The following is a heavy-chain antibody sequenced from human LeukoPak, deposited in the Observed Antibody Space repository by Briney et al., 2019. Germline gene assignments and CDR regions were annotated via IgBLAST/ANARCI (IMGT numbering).Heavy chain of an antibody. CDR2: ISYDGSNK. V-gene: IGHV3-30*18. CDR1: GFTFSSYG. Sequence: GGSLRLSCAVSGFTFSSYGMHWVRQAPGKGLEWVAVISYDGSNKYYADSVKGRFTISRDNSKNTLYLQMNSLRAEDTAVYYCAKDSPQGLLIWGQGTMVTVSS. J-gene: IGHJ3*02. CDR3: AKDSPQGLLI.